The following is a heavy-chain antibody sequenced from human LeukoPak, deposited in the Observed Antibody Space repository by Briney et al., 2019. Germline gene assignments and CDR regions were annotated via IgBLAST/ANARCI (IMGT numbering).Heavy chain of an antibody. J-gene: IGHJ4*02. D-gene: IGHD4-17*01. CDR2: INPNSGGT. CDR3: ARERHEYGAFDY. Sequence: ASVKVSCKASGYSFTDYYMHWVRQAPGQGLEWMGWINPNSGGTNYAQKFQGRVTVTADKSTGAAYMELSSLRSDDTAVYYCARERHEYGAFDYWGQGTLVTVSS. V-gene: IGHV1-2*02. CDR1: GYSFTDYY.